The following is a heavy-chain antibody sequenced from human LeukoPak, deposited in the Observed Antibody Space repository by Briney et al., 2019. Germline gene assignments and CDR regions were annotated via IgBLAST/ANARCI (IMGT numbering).Heavy chain of an antibody. D-gene: IGHD5-12*01. CDR2: IIPIFGTA. CDR3: ARNIVAHDYDYFDY. V-gene: IGHV1-69*13. Sequence: SVKVSCKASGGTFSSYGISWVRQAPGQGLEWMGGIIPIFGTANYAQKFQGRVTITADESTSTAYMELSSLRSEDTAVYYCARNIVAHDYDYFDYWGQGTLVTVSS. CDR1: GGTFSSYG. J-gene: IGHJ4*02.